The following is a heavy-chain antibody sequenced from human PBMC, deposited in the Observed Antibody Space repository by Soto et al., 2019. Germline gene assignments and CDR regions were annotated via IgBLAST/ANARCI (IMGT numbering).Heavy chain of an antibody. CDR3: ARSYYGSGSYYQTPFWFDP. J-gene: IGHJ5*02. Sequence: PSETLSLTCTVSGGSISSYYWSWIRQPPGKGLEWIGYIYYSGSTNYNPSLKSRVTLSVDTSKNQFSLKLSSVTAADTAVYYCARSYYGSGSYYQTPFWFDPWGQGTLVTVSS. CDR1: GGSISSYY. V-gene: IGHV4-59*01. CDR2: IYYSGST. D-gene: IGHD3-10*01.